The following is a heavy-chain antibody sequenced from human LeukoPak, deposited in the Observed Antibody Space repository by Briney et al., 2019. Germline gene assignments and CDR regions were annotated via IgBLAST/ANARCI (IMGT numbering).Heavy chain of an antibody. Sequence: PSETLSLTCAVSGGSISSSNWWSWVRQPPGKGLEWIGEIYRSGSTNYNPSLKSRVTMSVDKSKNRFSLKLSSVTAADTAVYFCASFDSGIFDSWGQGTLVTVSS. CDR1: GGSISSSNW. V-gene: IGHV4-4*02. D-gene: IGHD3-10*01. J-gene: IGHJ4*02. CDR3: ASFDSGIFDS. CDR2: IYRSGST.